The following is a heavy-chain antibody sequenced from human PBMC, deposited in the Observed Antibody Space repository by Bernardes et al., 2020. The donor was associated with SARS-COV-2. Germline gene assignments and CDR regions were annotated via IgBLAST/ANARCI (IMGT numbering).Heavy chain of an antibody. CDR2: ISATGSGL. CDR3: VRGVGEGFKDHFDY. V-gene: IGHV3-48*02. D-gene: IGHD3-16*01. Sequence: GGSLRLSCSASGFTFIGYSMNWVRRAPGKGLEWVSYISATGSGLVYADSVKGRFTVSRDNAENSVFLQMNSLRDEDTAVYYCVRGVGEGFKDHFDYWGQGVLVTVSS. CDR1: GFTFIGYS. J-gene: IGHJ4*02.